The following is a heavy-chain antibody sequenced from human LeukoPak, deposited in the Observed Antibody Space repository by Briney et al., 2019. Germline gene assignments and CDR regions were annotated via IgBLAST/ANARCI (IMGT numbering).Heavy chain of an antibody. CDR3: ARDSLPYYDSSGYNWFDP. V-gene: IGHV4-38-2*02. CDR2: IYHSGST. J-gene: IGHJ5*02. CDR1: GYSISSGYY. Sequence: PSETLSLTCTVSGYSISSGYYWGWIRQPPGKGLEWIGSIYHSGSTYYNPSLKSRVTLSVDTSKNQFSLKLSSVIAADTAVYYCARDSLPYYDSSGYNWFDPWGQGTLVTVSS. D-gene: IGHD3-22*01.